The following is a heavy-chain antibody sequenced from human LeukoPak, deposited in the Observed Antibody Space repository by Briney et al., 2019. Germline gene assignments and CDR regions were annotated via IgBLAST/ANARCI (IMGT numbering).Heavy chain of an antibody. D-gene: IGHD3-3*01. Sequence: ASVRVSCKASGYTFTKYGISWVRQAPGQGLEWMGYISSYNGHTQFAQKFQDRLTMTTDTSTSTAYMELRSLRSDDTAVYYCARQLLEWSGSYYSYYYMDVWGKGTTLTVSS. CDR3: ARQLLEWSGSYYSYYYMDV. V-gene: IGHV1-18*01. J-gene: IGHJ6*03. CDR1: GYTFTKYG. CDR2: ISSYNGHT.